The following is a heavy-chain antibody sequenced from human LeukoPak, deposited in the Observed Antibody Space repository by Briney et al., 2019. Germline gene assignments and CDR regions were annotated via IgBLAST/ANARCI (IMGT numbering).Heavy chain of an antibody. V-gene: IGHV1-18*01. Sequence: ASVKVSCKASGYTFTSYGISWVRQAPGQGLEWMGWISAYNGNTNYAQKLQGRVTMTTDTSTSTAYMELRSLRSDDTAVYYCARFGWGRRFLEWSDYWGQGTLLTVSS. D-gene: IGHD3-3*01. J-gene: IGHJ4*02. CDR2: ISAYNGNT. CDR3: ARFGWGRRFLEWSDY. CDR1: GYTFTSYG.